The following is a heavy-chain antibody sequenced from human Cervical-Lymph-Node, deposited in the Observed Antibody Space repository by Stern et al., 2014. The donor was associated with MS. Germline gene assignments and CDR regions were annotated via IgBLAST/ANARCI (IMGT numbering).Heavy chain of an antibody. CDR2: IHYRGST. J-gene: IGHJ4*02. Sequence: QVQLQESGPGLVQPSQTLPLTCTVSGGSISSTGHYWSWIRQHPGKGLEWIGYIHYRGSTYYNPSLKSRGTISVDTSKNQFSLNLSSVTAADTALYYCARSDRLWGSFDYWGQGRLVTVSS. CDR1: GGSISSTGHY. D-gene: IGHD3-16*01. CDR3: ARSDRLWGSFDY. V-gene: IGHV4-31*03.